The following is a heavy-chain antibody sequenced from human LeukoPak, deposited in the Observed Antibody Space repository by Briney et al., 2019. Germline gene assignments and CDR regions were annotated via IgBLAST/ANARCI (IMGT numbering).Heavy chain of an antibody. V-gene: IGHV1-69*05. D-gene: IGHD1-1*01. CDR2: IIPIFGTA. J-gene: IGHJ3*02. Sequence: GASVKVSCKASGGTFSSYAISWVRQAPGQGLEWMGGIIPIFGTANYAQKFQGRVTITTDESTSTAYMELSSLRSEDTAVYYCARTTGTTGGPGFDIWGQGTMVTVSS. CDR3: ARTTGTTGGPGFDI. CDR1: GGTFSSYA.